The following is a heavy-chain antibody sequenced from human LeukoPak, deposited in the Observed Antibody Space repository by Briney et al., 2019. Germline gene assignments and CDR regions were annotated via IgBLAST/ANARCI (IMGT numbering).Heavy chain of an antibody. CDR3: ARRYFYDSSGYSA. Sequence: SETLSLTCTVSGGSISSAGHSWDWFRQPPGQGLEWIGYVYYNGNTYYNPSLESRVTISMDTAKNQFSLKLSSVTAADTAFYYCARRYFYDSSGYSAWGQGTLVTVSS. V-gene: IGHV4-30-4*07. J-gene: IGHJ4*02. D-gene: IGHD3-22*01. CDR1: GGSISSAGHS. CDR2: VYYNGNT.